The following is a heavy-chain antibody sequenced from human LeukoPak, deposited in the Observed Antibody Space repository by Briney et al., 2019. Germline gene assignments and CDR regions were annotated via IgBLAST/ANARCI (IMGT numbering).Heavy chain of an antibody. D-gene: IGHD3-22*01. Sequence: GASVKVSCKASGGTFSSYAISWVRQAPGQGLEWMGGIIAIFGTANYAQKFQGRVTITADESTSTAYMELSSLRSEDTAVYYCARVPYYDSSGYYPHWGQGTLVTVSS. V-gene: IGHV1-69*13. CDR1: GGTFSSYA. CDR3: ARVPYYDSSGYYPH. CDR2: IIAIFGTA. J-gene: IGHJ4*02.